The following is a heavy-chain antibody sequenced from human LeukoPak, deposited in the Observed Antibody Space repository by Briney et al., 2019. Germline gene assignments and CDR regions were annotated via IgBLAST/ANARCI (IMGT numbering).Heavy chain of an antibody. CDR2: ISSSSSNI. V-gene: IGHV3-21*01. D-gene: IGHD3-10*01. J-gene: IGHJ4*02. CDR3: ARDASGSYPLYFDY. CDR1: GFTFNSYS. Sequence: SGGSLRLSCAASGFTFNSYSMNWVRQAPGKGLEWVSSISSSSSNIYYADSVKGRFTISRDNAKNSLYLQMNSLRAEDTAVYYWARDASGSYPLYFDYWGQGNLVTVSS.